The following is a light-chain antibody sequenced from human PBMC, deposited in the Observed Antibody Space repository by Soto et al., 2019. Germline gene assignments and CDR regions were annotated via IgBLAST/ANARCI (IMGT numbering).Light chain of an antibody. V-gene: IGKV1-39*01. CDR2: GAS. CDR3: QQTSSTPYS. CDR1: QNIYSY. J-gene: IGKJ2*03. Sequence: DIQMTQSPSSLSASVGDRFTITCRASQNIYSYLNWYQQQPGKAPKLLIYGASRLQSGVTSRFSGSGSGADFTLTISSLQPEDFATYSCQQTSSTPYSFGQGTKV.